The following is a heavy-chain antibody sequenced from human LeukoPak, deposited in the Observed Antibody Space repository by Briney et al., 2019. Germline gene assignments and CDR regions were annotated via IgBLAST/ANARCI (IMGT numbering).Heavy chain of an antibody. V-gene: IGHV1-2*02. J-gene: IGHJ5*02. CDR3: ALLAYCGGDCSSWFDP. CDR1: GYTFTGYY. D-gene: IGHD2-21*02. CDR2: INPNSGGT. Sequence: ASVKVFCKASGYTFTGYYMHWVRQAPGQGLEWMGWINPNSGGTNYAQKFQGRVTMTRDTSISTAYMELSRLRSDDTAVYYCALLAYCGGDCSSWFDPWGQGTLVTVSS.